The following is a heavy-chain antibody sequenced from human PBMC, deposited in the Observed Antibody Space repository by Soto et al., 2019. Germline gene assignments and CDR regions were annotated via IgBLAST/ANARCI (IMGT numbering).Heavy chain of an antibody. CDR3: ARDLIAESSSYDY. D-gene: IGHD6-13*01. CDR1: GFTFSSYS. Sequence: GGSLRLSCASSGFTFSSYSMNWVRQAPGKGLEWVSSISSSSSYIYYADSVKGRFTISRDNAKNSLYLQMNSLRAEDTAVYYCARDLIAESSSYDYWGQGTLVTVSS. CDR2: ISSSSSYI. J-gene: IGHJ4*02. V-gene: IGHV3-21*01.